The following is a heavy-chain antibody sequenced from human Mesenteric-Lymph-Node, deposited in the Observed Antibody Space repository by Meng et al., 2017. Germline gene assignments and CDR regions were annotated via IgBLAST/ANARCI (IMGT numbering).Heavy chain of an antibody. D-gene: IGHD3-22*01. Sequence: GESLKISCAASGFTFSSYSMNWVRQAPGKGLEWVSSISSSSSYIYYADSVKGRFTISRDNAKNSLYLQMNSLRAEDTAVYYCARDKDYYDSSGPPGGYFDLWGRGTLVTVSS. CDR2: ISSSSSYI. CDR3: ARDKDYYDSSGPPGGYFDL. V-gene: IGHV3-21*01. CDR1: GFTFSSYS. J-gene: IGHJ2*01.